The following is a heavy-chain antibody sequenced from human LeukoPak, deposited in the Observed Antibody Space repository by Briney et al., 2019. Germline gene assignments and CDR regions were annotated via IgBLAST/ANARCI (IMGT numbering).Heavy chain of an antibody. Sequence: SETLSLTCTVSGGSISNYYWSWLRQPPGKGLEWVGYIYFSGTTNINPSLKSRVTISVDMSKNQFSLKLSSVTAADTAVYYCAREDPQTTVPEGLDVWGQGTTVTVSS. V-gene: IGHV4-59*01. CDR1: GGSISNYY. CDR2: IYFSGTT. D-gene: IGHD4-17*01. CDR3: AREDPQTTVPEGLDV. J-gene: IGHJ6*02.